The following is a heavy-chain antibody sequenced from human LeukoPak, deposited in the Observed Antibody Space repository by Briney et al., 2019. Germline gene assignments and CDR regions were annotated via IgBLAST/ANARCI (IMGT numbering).Heavy chain of an antibody. D-gene: IGHD3-22*01. CDR3: AKGYYYDSSGFLYYFDY. V-gene: IGHV3-74*01. Sequence: PGGSLRLSCVGSGFTFSGPWMHWVRQAPGKGLVWVSGINSDGSSTYYADSVKGRFTISRDNSKNTLYLQMNSLRAEDTAVYYCAKGYYYDSSGFLYYFDYWGQGTLVTISS. CDR1: GFTFSGPW. CDR2: INSDGSST. J-gene: IGHJ4*02.